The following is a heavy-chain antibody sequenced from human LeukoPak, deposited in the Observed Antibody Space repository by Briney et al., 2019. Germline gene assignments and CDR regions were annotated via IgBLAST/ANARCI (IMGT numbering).Heavy chain of an antibody. CDR1: GGSISSYY. CDR3: ARVVYSGYDFRGAMDV. V-gene: IGHV4-59*01. J-gene: IGHJ6*03. Sequence: SETLSLTCTVSGGSISSYYWTWIRQSPGKGLEWIGFFHHSGSTNYNPSLKSRVTISVDTSKNQFSLKLSSVTAADTAVYYCARVVYSGYDFRGAMDVWGKGTTVTVSS. CDR2: FHHSGST. D-gene: IGHD5-12*01.